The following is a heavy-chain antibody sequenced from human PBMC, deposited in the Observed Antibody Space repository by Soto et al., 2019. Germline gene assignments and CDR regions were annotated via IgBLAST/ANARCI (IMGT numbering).Heavy chain of an antibody. J-gene: IGHJ4*02. CDR3: ANDVSSYFDS. CDR2: IYYSGST. Sequence: QLQLQESGPGLVKPSETLSLTCTVSGGSISSSSYYWGWIRQPPGKGLEWIGSIYYSGSTYYNPSLKSRVPLSVDPSTNQFSLMLSSVTAADTAVYYCANDVSSYFDSWGQGTLVTVSS. D-gene: IGHD1-1*01. CDR1: GGSISSSSYY. V-gene: IGHV4-39*01.